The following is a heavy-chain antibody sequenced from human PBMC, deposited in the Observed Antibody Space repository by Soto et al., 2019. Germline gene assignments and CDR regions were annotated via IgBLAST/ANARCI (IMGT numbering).Heavy chain of an antibody. Sequence: QVQLVESGGGVVQPGRSLRLSCAASGFTFSSYGMHWVRQAPGKGLEWVAVISYDGSNKYYADSVKGRFTISRDNSKNTLYLQMNSLRAEYTAVYYCAKEGYSYGYGYGMDVWGQGTTVTVSS. V-gene: IGHV3-30*18. D-gene: IGHD5-18*01. CDR2: ISYDGSNK. J-gene: IGHJ6*02. CDR3: AKEGYSYGYGYGMDV. CDR1: GFTFSSYG.